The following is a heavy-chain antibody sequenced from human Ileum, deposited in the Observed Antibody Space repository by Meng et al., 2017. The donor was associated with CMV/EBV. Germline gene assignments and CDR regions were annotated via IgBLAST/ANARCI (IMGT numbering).Heavy chain of an antibody. CDR3: AREGGVVVPAASRYYYYGMDV. V-gene: IGHV1-2*02. J-gene: IGHJ6*02. CDR1: GYTFTGDY. D-gene: IGHD2-2*01. Sequence: ASVKVSCKASGYTFTGDYMHWVRQAPGQGLEWMGWINPNSGSTNYAQKFQGRVTMTRDTSISTVYMELSSLRSEDTAVYYCAREGGVVVPAASRYYYYGMDVWGQGTTVTVSS. CDR2: INPNSGST.